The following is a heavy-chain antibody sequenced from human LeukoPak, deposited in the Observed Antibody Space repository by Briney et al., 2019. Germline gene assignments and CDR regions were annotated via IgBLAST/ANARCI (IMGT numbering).Heavy chain of an antibody. CDR2: IWYDGSNK. D-gene: IGHD5-18*01. CDR3: ARGTAVYFDY. Sequence: PGGSLRLSCAASGFTFSSYGMDWVRQAPGKGLEWVAIIWYDGSNKYYADSVKGRFTISRDNSKNTLYLQMNSLRAEDTAVYYCARGTAVYFDYWGQGTLVTVSS. CDR1: GFTFSSYG. J-gene: IGHJ4*02. V-gene: IGHV3-33*08.